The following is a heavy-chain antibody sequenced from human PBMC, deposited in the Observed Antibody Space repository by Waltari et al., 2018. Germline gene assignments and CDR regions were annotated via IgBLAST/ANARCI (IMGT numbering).Heavy chain of an antibody. CDR2: IGGSADIT. J-gene: IGHJ4*02. V-gene: IGHV3-23*01. CDR3: EKHKGSSGGFFDY. Sequence: EVQLLESGGGLVQPGGSLRLACAASGFTFSSYAISWVRQAPGKGLGWVPVIGGSADITYSAASVSGRFTICRANSKSTLYLQMNSLRAEDTAVYYCEKHKGSSGGFFDYWGQGTLVTVSS. CDR1: GFTFSSYA. D-gene: IGHD6-6*01.